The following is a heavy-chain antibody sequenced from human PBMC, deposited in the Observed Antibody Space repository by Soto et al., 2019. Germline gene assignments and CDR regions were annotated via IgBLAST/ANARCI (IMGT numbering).Heavy chain of an antibody. CDR1: GGSISSYY. CDR3: ARDLMVRGVIAYYYGMDV. D-gene: IGHD3-10*01. CDR2: IYYSGST. J-gene: IGHJ6*02. Sequence: SETLSLTCTVSGGSISSYYWSWIRQPPGKGLEWIGYIYYSGSTNYNPSLKSRVTISVDTSKNQFSLKLSSVTAADTAVYYCARDLMVRGVIAYYYGMDVWGQGTTVTVSS. V-gene: IGHV4-59*01.